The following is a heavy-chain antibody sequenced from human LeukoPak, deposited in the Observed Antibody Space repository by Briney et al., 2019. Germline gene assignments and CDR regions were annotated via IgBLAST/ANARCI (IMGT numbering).Heavy chain of an antibody. CDR1: GGSISYYY. Sequence: SETLSLTCTVSGGSISYYYWTWIRQPPGKGLEWIGYIDYSRSSGYNPSLRNRIALSVDASKNQFSLKLSSVTAADTAVYYCARATSYGDYIDHWGQGTLVTVSS. CDR2: IDYSRSS. V-gene: IGHV4-59*08. D-gene: IGHD4-17*01. J-gene: IGHJ4*02. CDR3: ARATSYGDYIDH.